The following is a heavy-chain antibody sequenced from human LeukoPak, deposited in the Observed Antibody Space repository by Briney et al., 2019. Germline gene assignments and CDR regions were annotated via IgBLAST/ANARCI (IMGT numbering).Heavy chain of an antibody. Sequence: GGSLRLSCAASGFIFSDHYMSWIRQAPGKGLEWVSYISASGSTIYYADSVKGRFTISRDNAKDSLYLRMNSLRAEDTAVYYCARDLTYSNYFSVLDYWGQGTLVTVSS. D-gene: IGHD4-11*01. CDR1: GFIFSDHY. J-gene: IGHJ4*02. V-gene: IGHV3-11*01. CDR2: ISASGSTI. CDR3: ARDLTYSNYFSVLDY.